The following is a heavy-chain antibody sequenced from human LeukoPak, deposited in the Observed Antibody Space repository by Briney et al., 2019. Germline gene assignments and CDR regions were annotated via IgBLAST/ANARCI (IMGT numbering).Heavy chain of an antibody. CDR3: ARDPRRYCSSTSCYPPHYYMDV. CDR2: ISAYNGNT. V-gene: IGHV1-18*01. Sequence: ASVKVSCKASGYTFTSYGISWVRQAPGQGLEWMGWISAYNGNTNYAQKLQGRVTMTTDTSTSTAYMELRSLRSDDTAVYYCARDPRRYCSSTSCYPPHYYMDVWGKGTTVTVSS. CDR1: GYTFTSYG. D-gene: IGHD2-2*01. J-gene: IGHJ6*03.